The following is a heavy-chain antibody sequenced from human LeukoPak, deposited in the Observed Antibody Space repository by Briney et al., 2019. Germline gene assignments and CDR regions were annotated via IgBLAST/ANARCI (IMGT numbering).Heavy chain of an antibody. CDR2: IYYSGST. J-gene: IGHJ3*02. Sequence: SETLSLTCTVSGGSISSYYWSWIRQPPGKGLEWIGYIYYSGSTNYNPSLKSRVTISVDTSKNKFSLKLSSVTAADTAVYYCARAYSSGWLGAFDIWGQGTMVTVSS. CDR3: ARAYSSGWLGAFDI. V-gene: IGHV4-59*01. CDR1: GGSISSYY. D-gene: IGHD6-19*01.